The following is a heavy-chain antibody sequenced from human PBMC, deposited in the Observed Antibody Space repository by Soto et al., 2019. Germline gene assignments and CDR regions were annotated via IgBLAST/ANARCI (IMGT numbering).Heavy chain of an antibody. V-gene: IGHV4-59*01. D-gene: IGHD1-26*01. CDR2: IYSKGSA. CDR3: ATLGSTPFDS. J-gene: IGHJ4*02. CDR1: GGSISSYY. Sequence: PSETLSLTCNVSGGSISSYYWSWLRQPPGKGLEWIGFIYSKGSATYNPSLKSRVTISVDTSKSQFSLTLSSVTAADTAVYYCATLGSTPFDSWGQGTLVTVSS.